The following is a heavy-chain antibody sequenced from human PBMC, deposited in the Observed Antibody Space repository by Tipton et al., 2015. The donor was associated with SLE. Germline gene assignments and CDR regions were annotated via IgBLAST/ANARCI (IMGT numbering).Heavy chain of an antibody. V-gene: IGHV3-30*14. Sequence: SLRLSCAASGFTFSSYAMHWVRQAPGKGLEWVAVISYDGSNKYYADSVKGRFTISRDNSKNTLYLQMSSLRAEDTAVYYCVKGGIMIVVVNYFDYWGQGTLVTVSS. D-gene: IGHD3-22*01. CDR3: VKGGIMIVVVNYFDY. CDR2: ISYDGSNK. CDR1: GFTFSSYA. J-gene: IGHJ4*02.